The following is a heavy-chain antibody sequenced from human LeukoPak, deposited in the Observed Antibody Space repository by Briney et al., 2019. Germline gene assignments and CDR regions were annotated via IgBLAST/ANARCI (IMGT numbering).Heavy chain of an antibody. J-gene: IGHJ4*02. D-gene: IGHD2-15*01. CDR2: IYPGDSDT. CDR3: ARSLAASWPPGGY. Sequence: GESLQISCKGSGYSFTSYWIGWVRQMPGKGLEWIGIIYPGDSDTRYSPSFQGQVTISADKSISTAYLQWSSLKASDTAMYYCARSLAASWPPGGYWGQGTLVTVSS. CDR1: GYSFTSYW. V-gene: IGHV5-51*01.